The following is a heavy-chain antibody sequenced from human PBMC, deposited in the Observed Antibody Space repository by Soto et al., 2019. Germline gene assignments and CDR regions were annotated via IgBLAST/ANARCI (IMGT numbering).Heavy chain of an antibody. CDR1: GYTFGNYG. Sequence: ASVTVSCKASGYTFGNYGISWVRQAPGQGLEWMGWISAYNGNTDYAQKLQGRVTMTTDTSTSTAYMELRSLRSDDTAVYYCARDRRIANNWFDPWGQGTLVTVSS. CDR3: ARDRRIANNWFDP. D-gene: IGHD6-13*01. J-gene: IGHJ5*02. V-gene: IGHV1-18*01. CDR2: ISAYNGNT.